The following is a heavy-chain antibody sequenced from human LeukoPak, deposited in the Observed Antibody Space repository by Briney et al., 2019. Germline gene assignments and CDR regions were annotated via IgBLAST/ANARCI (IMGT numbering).Heavy chain of an antibody. CDR3: AREGGYYYDSSGYYLGPPITDHYYMDV. V-gene: IGHV4-39*02. CDR2: IFYSGST. CDR1: GGSISTSSYY. D-gene: IGHD3-22*01. Sequence: PSETLSLTCTVSGGSISTSSYYWGWVRQPPGKGLEWIGNIFYSGSTYYSPSLKSRVTISVDTSKNQFSLKLSSVTAADTAVYYCAREGGYYYDSSGYYLGPPITDHYYMDVWGKGTTVTISS. J-gene: IGHJ6*03.